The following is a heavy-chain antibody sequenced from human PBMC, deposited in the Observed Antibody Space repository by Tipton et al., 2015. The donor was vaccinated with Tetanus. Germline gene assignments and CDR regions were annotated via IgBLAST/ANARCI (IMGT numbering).Heavy chain of an antibody. CDR2: IGSAGDT. Sequence: SLRLSCTASGFTFRVHDMHWVRRVTGKGLEWVSSIGSAGDTYYSGSVKGRFTISREVGKNSLYLQMSDLRAGDTAVYYCARVRAGPDQGYYYDSWGQGTLVTVSS. J-gene: IGHJ4*02. CDR1: GFTFRVHD. D-gene: IGHD2-2*01. CDR3: ARVRAGPDQGYYYDS. V-gene: IGHV3-13*01.